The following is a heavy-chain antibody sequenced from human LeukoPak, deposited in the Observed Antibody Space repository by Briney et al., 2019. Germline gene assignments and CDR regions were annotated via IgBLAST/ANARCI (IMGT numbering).Heavy chain of an antibody. V-gene: IGHV1-69*13. Sequence: ASVKVSCKASGGTFSSYAISWVRQAPGHGLEWMGGIIPILGTANYAQKFQGRVTITAYESTSTVYMELSSLGSEDTAVYYCAGRLDCTNGVCFNYYRFDYWGQGTPVTVSS. D-gene: IGHD2-8*01. J-gene: IGHJ4*02. CDR3: AGRLDCTNGVCFNYYRFDY. CDR1: GGTFSSYA. CDR2: IIPILGTA.